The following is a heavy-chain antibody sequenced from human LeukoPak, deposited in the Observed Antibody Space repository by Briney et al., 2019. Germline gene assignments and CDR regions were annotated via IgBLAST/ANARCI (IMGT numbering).Heavy chain of an antibody. CDR1: GFTFSSYW. D-gene: IGHD3-3*01. CDR2: IKQDGSEK. J-gene: IGHJ6*02. V-gene: IGHV3-7*03. CDR3: ARAGRRSGITIFGVVIPSYYYYGMDV. Sequence: PGGSLRLSCAASGFTFSSYWMSWVRQAPGKGLEWVANIKQDGSEKYYVDSVKGRFTISRDNAKNSLYLQMNSLRAEDTAVYYCARAGRRSGITIFGVVIPSYYYYGMDVWGQGTTVTVSS.